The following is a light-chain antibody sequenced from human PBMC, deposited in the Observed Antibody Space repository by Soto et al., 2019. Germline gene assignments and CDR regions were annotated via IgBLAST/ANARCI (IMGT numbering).Light chain of an antibody. Sequence: EIVMTQSPATLSVSPGKRATLSCRASQSVSSNLAWYQQKPGQAPRLLIYGASTRATGIPVTFSGSASGTEFTLSISRLQSEDYTVYYCQQYNKWPLTFGQGTKVDIK. CDR2: GAS. CDR3: QQYNKWPLT. V-gene: IGKV3-15*01. J-gene: IGKJ1*01. CDR1: QSVSSN.